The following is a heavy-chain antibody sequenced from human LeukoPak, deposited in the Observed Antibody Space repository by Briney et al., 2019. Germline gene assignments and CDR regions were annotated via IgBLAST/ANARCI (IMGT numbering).Heavy chain of an antibody. V-gene: IGHV1-69*04. CDR3: ARVGSSWSTAFDY. CDR1: GGTFSSYA. Sequence: GASVKVSCKASGGTFSSYAISWVRQAPGQGLEWMGRIIPIFGIANYAQKFQGRVTITADKSTSTAYMELSSLRSGDTAVYYCARVGSSWSTAFDYWGQGTLVTVSS. D-gene: IGHD6-13*01. CDR2: IIPIFGIA. J-gene: IGHJ4*02.